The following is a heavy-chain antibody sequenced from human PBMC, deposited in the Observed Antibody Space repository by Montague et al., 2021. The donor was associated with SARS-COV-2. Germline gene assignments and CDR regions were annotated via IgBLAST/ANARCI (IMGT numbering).Heavy chain of an antibody. CDR1: GGSINDNY. CDR2: ISYNGKT. J-gene: IGHJ2*01. CDR3: ARRGYYDSAGYHWHLDL. V-gene: IGHV4-59*08. Sequence: SETLSLTCSVSGGSINDNYRSWIRQPPGKGLEWIGYISYNGKTNYNPSLKSRVTLSADASRNEFSLKLDSVTAADTAVYFCARRGYYDSAGYHWHLDLWGRGMLVTVSS. D-gene: IGHD3-22*01.